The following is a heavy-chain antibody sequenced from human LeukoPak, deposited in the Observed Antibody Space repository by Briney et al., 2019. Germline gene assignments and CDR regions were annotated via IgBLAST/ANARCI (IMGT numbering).Heavy chain of an antibody. V-gene: IGHV4-59*01. CDR2: IYYSGST. D-gene: IGHD3-22*01. Sequence: SETLSLTCAVSGGSISSYYWSWIRQPPGKGLEWIGYIYYSGSTNYNPSLKSRVTISVDTSKNQFSLRLSSVTAADTAVYYCARVTGYMIEDYFDYWGQGTLVTVSS. CDR3: ARVTGYMIEDYFDY. J-gene: IGHJ4*02. CDR1: GGSISSYY.